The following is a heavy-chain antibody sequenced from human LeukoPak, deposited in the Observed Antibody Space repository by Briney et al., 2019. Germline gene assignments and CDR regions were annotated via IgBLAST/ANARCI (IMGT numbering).Heavy chain of an antibody. CDR1: SGSIRSNNYY. CDR2: FHNSGTS. D-gene: IGHD3-16*01. CDR3: TRGAGWLIDY. Sequence: PSETLSLTCTVSSGSIRSNNYYWSWIRQPPGKGLEWIGYFHNSGTSTYNPSLKGRVTISADTSKNQFSLKLNSLTTADTAVYYCTRGAGWLIDYWGQGILVTVSS. J-gene: IGHJ4*02. V-gene: IGHV4-61*01.